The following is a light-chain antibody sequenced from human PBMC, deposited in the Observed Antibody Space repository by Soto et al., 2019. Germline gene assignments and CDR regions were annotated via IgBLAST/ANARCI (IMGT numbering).Light chain of an antibody. CDR3: QHYNNWPPWT. J-gene: IGKJ1*01. CDR1: QSVSHN. Sequence: EIVMTQSPVTLSVSPGERATLSCRASQSVSHNLAWYQQKPGQAPRLLIYGASTRATGIPARFSGSGSGTEFTLTISSLQSEDFAVYYCQHYNNWPPWTFGQGTKVEIK. CDR2: GAS. V-gene: IGKV3-15*01.